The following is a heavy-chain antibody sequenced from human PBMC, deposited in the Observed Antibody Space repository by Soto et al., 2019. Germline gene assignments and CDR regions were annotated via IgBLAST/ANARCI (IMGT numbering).Heavy chain of an antibody. V-gene: IGHV3-74*01. Sequence: EVQLVESGGGLVQPGESLRLSCAASGFTFDYYWMHWVHQAPGKGLVWVSRVHSDGTTTTYADSVKGRFTISRDNARNTVSLQMSSLRAEDTAIYYCARGDRGGFDLWGHGTVVTVSS. J-gene: IGHJ3*01. CDR2: VHSDGTTT. CDR1: GFTFDYYW. CDR3: ARGDRGGFDL. D-gene: IGHD3-10*01.